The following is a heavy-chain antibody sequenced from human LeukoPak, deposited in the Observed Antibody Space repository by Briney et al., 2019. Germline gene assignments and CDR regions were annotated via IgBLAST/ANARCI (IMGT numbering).Heavy chain of an antibody. V-gene: IGHV4-31*03. D-gene: IGHD4-23*01. Sequence: KPSETLSLTCTVSGGSISSGGYYWSWIRQHPGKGLEWIGYIYYSGSTYYNPSLKSRVTISVDTSKNQFSLRLTSVTAADTAFYYCARGAYYGDNSGTMDVWGQGTTVTVSS. CDR1: GGSISSGGYY. CDR2: IYYSGST. J-gene: IGHJ6*02. CDR3: ARGAYYGDNSGTMDV.